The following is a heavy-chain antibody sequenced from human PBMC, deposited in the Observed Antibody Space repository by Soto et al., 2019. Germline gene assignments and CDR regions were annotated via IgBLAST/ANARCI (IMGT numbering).Heavy chain of an antibody. CDR2: IYYSGST. CDR1: GGSISSGGYY. D-gene: IGHD5-18*01. V-gene: IGHV4-31*03. CDR3: ASLLFRRGYSYGYGWFDP. J-gene: IGHJ5*02. Sequence: SETLSLTCTVSGGSISSGGYYWSWIRQHPGKGLEWIGYIYYSGSTYYNPSLKSRVTISVDTSKNQFSLKLSSVTAADTAVYYCASLLFRRGYSYGYGWFDPWGQGTLVTVSS.